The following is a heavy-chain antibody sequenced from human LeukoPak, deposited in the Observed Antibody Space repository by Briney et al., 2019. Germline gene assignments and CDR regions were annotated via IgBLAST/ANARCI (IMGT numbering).Heavy chain of an antibody. CDR3: AREGDLEWLSANWFDP. Sequence: GGSLRLSCAASGFTFSSYSMNWVRQAPGKGLEWVSSISSSSSYIYYADSVKGRFTISRDNAKNSLYLQMNSLRAEDTAVYYCAREGDLEWLSANWFDPWGQGTLVTVSS. D-gene: IGHD3-3*01. V-gene: IGHV3-21*01. J-gene: IGHJ5*02. CDR1: GFTFSSYS. CDR2: ISSSSSYI.